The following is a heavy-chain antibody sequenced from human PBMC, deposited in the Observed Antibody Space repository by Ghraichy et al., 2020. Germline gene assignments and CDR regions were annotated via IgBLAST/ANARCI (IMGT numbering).Heavy chain of an antibody. CDR1: GGSISSYY. J-gene: IGHJ3*02. Sequence: SETLSLTCTVSGGSISSYYWSWIRQPAGKGLEWIGRIYTSGSTNYNPSLKSRVTMSVDTSKNQFSLKLSSVTAADTAVYYCARVSRGRSERSPVGATSNAFDIWGQGTMVTVSS. D-gene: IGHD1-26*01. CDR3: ARVSRGRSERSPVGATSNAFDI. V-gene: IGHV4-4*07. CDR2: IYTSGST.